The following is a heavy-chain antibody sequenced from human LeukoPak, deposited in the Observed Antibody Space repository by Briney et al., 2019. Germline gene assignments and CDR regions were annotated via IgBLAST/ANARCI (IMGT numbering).Heavy chain of an antibody. D-gene: IGHD1-1*01. CDR1: GXSISSSSYY. Sequence: PSETLSLTCTVSGXSISSSSYYWGWIRQPPGKRLEWIGTIFYSGITYYNPSLKSRVTISVDTSKNQFSLKLSSVTAADTAVYYCARGFAPSRNDAFDIWGQGTMVTVSS. CDR3: ARGFAPSRNDAFDI. J-gene: IGHJ3*02. V-gene: IGHV4-39*01. CDR2: IFYSGIT.